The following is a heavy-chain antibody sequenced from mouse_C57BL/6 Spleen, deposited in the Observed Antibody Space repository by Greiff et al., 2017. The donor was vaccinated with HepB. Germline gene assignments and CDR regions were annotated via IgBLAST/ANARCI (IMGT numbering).Heavy chain of an antibody. CDR3: ARGAPNYYGSSYNYAMDY. CDR1: GFTFSSYA. CDR2: ISDGGSYT. D-gene: IGHD1-1*01. V-gene: IGHV5-4*03. Sequence: DVMLVESGGGLVKPGGSLKLSCAASGFTFSSYAMSWVRQTPEKRLEWVATISDGGSYTYYPDNVKGRFTISRDNAKNNLYLQMSHLKSEDTAMYYCARGAPNYYGSSYNYAMDYWGQGTSVTVSS. J-gene: IGHJ4*01.